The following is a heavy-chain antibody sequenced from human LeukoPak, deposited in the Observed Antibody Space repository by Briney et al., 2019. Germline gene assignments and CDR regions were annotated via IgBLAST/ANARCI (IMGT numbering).Heavy chain of an antibody. Sequence: PGGSLRLSCAASGFTFSSYEMNWVRQAPGKGLEWVAFIRYDGSNKYYADSVKGRFTISRENSKNTLYLHMNSLRTEDTAVYYCAKGRHYNILTGYYVRRGLDYWGLGTLVTVSS. V-gene: IGHV3-30*02. D-gene: IGHD3-9*01. CDR3: AKGRHYNILTGYYVRRGLDY. CDR1: GFTFSSYE. CDR2: IRYDGSNK. J-gene: IGHJ4*02.